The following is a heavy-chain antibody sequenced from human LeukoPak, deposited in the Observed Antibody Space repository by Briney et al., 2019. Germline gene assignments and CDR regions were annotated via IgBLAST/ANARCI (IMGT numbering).Heavy chain of an antibody. CDR1: GYTFTSYD. V-gene: IGHV1-8*01. D-gene: IGHD1-1*01. J-gene: IGHJ6*03. CDR2: MNPNSGNT. Sequence: GASVKVSCKASGYTFTSYDINWVRQATGQGLEWMGWMNPNSGNTGYAQKFQDRVIMTRNTSISTVSMELSSLRSDDTAVYDCARGLNWNGGNMDVWGKGTTVTVSS. CDR3: ARGLNWNGGNMDV.